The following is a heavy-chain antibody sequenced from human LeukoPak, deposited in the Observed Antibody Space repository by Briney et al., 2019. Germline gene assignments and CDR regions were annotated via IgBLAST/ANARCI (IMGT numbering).Heavy chain of an antibody. V-gene: IGHV1-8*03. CDR1: GYTFTRND. CDR3: ARAISDSTGYCAYYFDS. J-gene: IGHJ4*02. Sequence: GASVKVSCKTSGYTFTRNDINWVRQATGQGLEWMGWMNPNSGNSGYAQKFQGRVTITRDNSISTACMELNSLTSEDTAVYYCARAISDSTGYCAYYFDSWGQGTLVTVSS. CDR2: MNPNSGNS. D-gene: IGHD3-22*01.